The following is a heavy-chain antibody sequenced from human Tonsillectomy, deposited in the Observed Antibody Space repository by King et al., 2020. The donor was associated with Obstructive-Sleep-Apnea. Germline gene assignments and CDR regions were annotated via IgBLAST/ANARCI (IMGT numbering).Heavy chain of an antibody. Sequence: VQLVESGGGLVQPGGSLRLSCAASGFTFSSYAMSWVRQAPGKGLEWVSSTSGSTYHADSVKGRFTISRDNSRNTLYLQMNSLRAEDTAVYYCAKQIQQLAFYFDYWGQGTLVTVSS. J-gene: IGHJ4*02. CDR1: GFTFSSYA. CDR3: AKQIQQLAFYFDY. D-gene: IGHD6-13*01. CDR2: TSGST. V-gene: IGHV3-23*04.